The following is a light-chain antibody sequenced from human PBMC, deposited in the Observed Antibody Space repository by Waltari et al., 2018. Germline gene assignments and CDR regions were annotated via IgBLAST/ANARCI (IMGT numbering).Light chain of an antibody. CDR3: SSYAGSNNVV. J-gene: IGLJ2*01. CDR2: EVS. Sequence: QSALTQPPSASGSPGQSVTISCTGTSSDVGGYNFVSWYQQHPGKAPKGMIYEVSKRPSGVPDRFSGSKSGNMASLTVSGVQAEDEADYYCSSYAGSNNVVFGGGTKLTVL. CDR1: SSDVGGYNF. V-gene: IGLV2-8*01.